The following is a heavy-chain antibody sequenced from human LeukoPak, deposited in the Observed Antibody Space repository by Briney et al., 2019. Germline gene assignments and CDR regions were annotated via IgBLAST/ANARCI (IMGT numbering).Heavy chain of an antibody. CDR1: GGCIRSSRYY. V-gene: IGHV4-39*01. CDR2: IYYSGGT. J-gene: IGHJ4*02. D-gene: IGHD6-19*01. Sequence: SDTLSLTCTVSGGCIRSSRYYWGWIRQPPGKGLEWIGSIYYSGGTCYNASLKSRGTISVDTSKNQFSRKLDSVTAADTAGYFCARQVVAVAGTGYFDYWGQGTLVTVSS. CDR3: ARQVVAVAGTGYFDY.